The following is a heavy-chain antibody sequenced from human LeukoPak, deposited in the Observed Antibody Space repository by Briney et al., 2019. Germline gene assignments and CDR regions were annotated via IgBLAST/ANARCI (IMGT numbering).Heavy chain of an antibody. Sequence: PGGSLRLSCAASGFTFSSYWMSWVCQAPGKGLEWVANIKQDGSEKYYVDSVKGRFTISRDNSKNTLYLQMNSLRAEDTAVYYCARERTGRPAAEPYYYYYYYMDVWGKGTTVTVSS. CDR1: GFTFSSYW. CDR2: IKQDGSEK. J-gene: IGHJ6*03. V-gene: IGHV3-7*03. D-gene: IGHD2-2*01. CDR3: ARERTGRPAAEPYYYYYYYMDV.